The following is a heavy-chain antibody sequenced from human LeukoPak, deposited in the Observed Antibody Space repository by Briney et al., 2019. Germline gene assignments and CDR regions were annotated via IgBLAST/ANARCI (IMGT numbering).Heavy chain of an antibody. D-gene: IGHD3-16*01. V-gene: IGHV4-39*07. CDR2: IYYSGST. CDR1: GGSISSSSYC. CDR3: ARTVRNYDYGLHAFDI. Sequence: SETLSLTCTVSGGSISSSSYCWGWIRQPPGKGLEWIGSIYYSGSTYYNPSLKSRVTISVDTSKNQFSLKLSSVTAADTAVYYCARTVRNYDYGLHAFDIWGQGTMVTVSS. J-gene: IGHJ3*02.